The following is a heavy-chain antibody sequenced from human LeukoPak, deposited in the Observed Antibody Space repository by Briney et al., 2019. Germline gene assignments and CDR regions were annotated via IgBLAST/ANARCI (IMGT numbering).Heavy chain of an antibody. Sequence: SETLSLTCAVSGGSISSGGYSWSWIRQPPGQGLEWIGYIYHSGSTYYNPSLKSRVTISVDRSKNQFSLKLSSVTAADTAVYYCARGGGGISKLDYWGQGTLVTVSS. J-gene: IGHJ4*02. CDR1: GGSISSGGYS. D-gene: IGHD3-16*01. V-gene: IGHV4-30-2*01. CDR3: ARGGGGISKLDY. CDR2: IYHSGST.